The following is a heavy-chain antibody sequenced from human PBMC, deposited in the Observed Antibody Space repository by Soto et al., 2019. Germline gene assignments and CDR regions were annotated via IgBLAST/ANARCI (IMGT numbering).Heavy chain of an antibody. V-gene: IGHV3-7*01. CDR2: INQDGSEK. J-gene: IGHJ4*02. Sequence: PVGSLRLSCAASGFTFSSYWMDWVRQAPGKGLEWVANINQDGSEKNYVGSVKGRFTISRDNAKNSLYLQMSSLTAEDSALYYCSRSLDYWGQGTLVTVSS. CDR3: SRSLDY. CDR1: GFTFSSYW.